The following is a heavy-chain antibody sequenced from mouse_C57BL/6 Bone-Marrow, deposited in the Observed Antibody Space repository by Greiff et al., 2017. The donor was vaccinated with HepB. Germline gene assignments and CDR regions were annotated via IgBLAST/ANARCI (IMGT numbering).Heavy chain of an antibody. CDR2: IWSGGST. J-gene: IGHJ1*03. CDR3: ARRGYGSSYVEWYFDV. V-gene: IGHV2-2*01. D-gene: IGHD1-1*01. Sequence: VKLQESGPGLVQPSQSLSITCTVSGFSLTSYGVHWVRQSPGKGLEWLGVIWSGGSTDYNAAFISRLSISKDNSKSQVFFKMNSLQADDTAIYYCARRGYGSSYVEWYFDVWGTGTTVTVSS. CDR1: GFSLTSYG.